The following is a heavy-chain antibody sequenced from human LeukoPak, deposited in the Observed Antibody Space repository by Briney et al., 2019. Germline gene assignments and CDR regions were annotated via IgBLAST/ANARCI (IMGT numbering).Heavy chain of an antibody. V-gene: IGHV1-18*01. D-gene: IGHD3-22*01. CDR1: GYTFTSFG. J-gene: IGHJ4*02. CDR3: ARGGNYYDSSGYYYFSGDSYYFDY. CDR2: ISAYNGNT. Sequence: ASVKVSCKASGYTFTSFGISWVRQAPGQGLEWMGWISAYNGNTNYAQKLQGRVTMTTDTSTSTAYMELRSLRSDDTAVYYCARGGNYYDSSGYYYFSGDSYYFDYWGQGTLVTVSS.